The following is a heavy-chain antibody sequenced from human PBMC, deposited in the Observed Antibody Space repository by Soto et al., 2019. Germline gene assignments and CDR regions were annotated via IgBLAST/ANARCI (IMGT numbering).Heavy chain of an antibody. CDR2: INGNTGHT. Sequence: QVQLVQSGAEVREPGASVKVSCKTSGYTFSRYGITWVRQAPGQGLEWMGWINGNTGHTIYAMNWEDRITISTDTSTSTAYMELRSLKSDDTAVYYCVRERKWEPLPYWCQGTLVTVSS. CDR3: VRERKWEPLPY. D-gene: IGHD1-26*01. J-gene: IGHJ4*02. CDR1: GYTFSRYG. V-gene: IGHV1-18*01.